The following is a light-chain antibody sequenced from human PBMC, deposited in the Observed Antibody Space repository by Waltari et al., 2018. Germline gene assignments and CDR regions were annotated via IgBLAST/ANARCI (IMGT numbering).Light chain of an antibody. CDR3: QTGGHGTWV. CDR2: VNSDGTH. V-gene: IGLV4-69*01. J-gene: IGLJ3*02. CDR1: SGHSTTV. Sequence: QLVLTQSPSASASLGASVKLTCTLSSGHSTTVIAWLHKRPEMGPRFVMKVNSDGTHSKGDEIPDRFSGSSSGAERYPTISILQSEDDAYYYCQTGGHGTWVFGGGTKLTVL.